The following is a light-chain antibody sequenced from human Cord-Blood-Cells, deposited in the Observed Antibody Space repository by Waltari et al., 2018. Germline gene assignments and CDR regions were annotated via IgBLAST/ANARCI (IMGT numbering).Light chain of an antibody. CDR2: EGS. Sequence: QSALTQHASVSGSPGQSITISCTGTSSDVGSYNLFYSYQPHPGKAPKLMIYEGSKRPSGVSNLFSGSKSGNTASLTISGLQAEDEADYYCCSYAGSSTWVFGGGTKLTVL. CDR3: CSYAGSSTWV. J-gene: IGLJ3*02. CDR1: SSDVGSYNL. V-gene: IGLV2-23*01.